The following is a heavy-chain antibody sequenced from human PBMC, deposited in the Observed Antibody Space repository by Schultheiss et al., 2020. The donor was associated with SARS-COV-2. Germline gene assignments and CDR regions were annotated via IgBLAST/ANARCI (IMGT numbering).Heavy chain of an antibody. Sequence: SETLSLTCTVSGGSISSYYWSWIRQPPGKGLEWIGEINHSGSTNYNPSLRSRVTISVDKSKKQVSLKLSSVTAADTAVYYCARGVVGLNLLYCSSTSCYKRSWFDPWGQGTLVTVSS. D-gene: IGHD2-2*02. J-gene: IGHJ5*02. CDR1: GGSISSYY. CDR2: INHSGST. CDR3: ARGVVGLNLLYCSSTSCYKRSWFDP. V-gene: IGHV4-59*12.